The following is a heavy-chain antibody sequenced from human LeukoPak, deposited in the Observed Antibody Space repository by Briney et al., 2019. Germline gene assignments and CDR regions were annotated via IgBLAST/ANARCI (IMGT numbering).Heavy chain of an antibody. V-gene: IGHV1-8*01. CDR3: ARGGRFALPDRSGSYPSSQGWFDP. CDR1: GYTFTSYD. D-gene: IGHD3-10*01. CDR2: MNPNSGNT. J-gene: IGHJ5*02. Sequence: ASVKVSCKASGYTFTSYDINWVRQATGQGLEWMGWMNPNSGNTGYAQKFQGRVTMTRNTSISTAYMELSSLRSEDTAVYYCARGGRFALPDRSGSYPSSQGWFDPWGPGTLVTVSS.